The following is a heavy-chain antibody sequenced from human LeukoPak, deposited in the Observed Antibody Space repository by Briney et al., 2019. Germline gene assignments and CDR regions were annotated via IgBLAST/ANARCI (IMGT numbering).Heavy chain of an antibody. D-gene: IGHD1-26*01. J-gene: IGHJ3*02. CDR2: FDPEDGET. Sequence: ASVKVSCKVSGYTLTELSMHWVRQAPGKGLEWMGGFDPEDGETIYAQKFQGRVTMTEDTSTDTAYMELSSLRSEDTAVYYCATPRGLRGWELPYDAFDIGGQGTMVTVSS. CDR3: ATPRGLRGWELPYDAFDI. CDR1: GYTLTELS. V-gene: IGHV1-24*01.